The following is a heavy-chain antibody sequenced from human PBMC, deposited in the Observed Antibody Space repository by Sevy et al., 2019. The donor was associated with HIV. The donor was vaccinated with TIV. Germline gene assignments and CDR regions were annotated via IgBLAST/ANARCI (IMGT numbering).Heavy chain of an antibody. D-gene: IGHD4-4*01. J-gene: IGHJ4*02. V-gene: IGHV3-11*01. CDR1: GFTFSDYY. CDR2: ISSSSSTI. CDR3: ARRGGFDYTLYYFDY. Sequence: GGSLRLSCAASGFTFSDYYMSWIRQAPGKGLEWVSYISSSSSTIYYADSVKGRFTISRDNAKNSLYLQMNSLRAEDTAVYYCARRGGFDYTLYYFDYWGQGTLVTVSS.